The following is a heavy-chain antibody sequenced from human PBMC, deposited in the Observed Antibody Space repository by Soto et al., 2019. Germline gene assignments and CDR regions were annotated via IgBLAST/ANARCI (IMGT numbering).Heavy chain of an antibody. CDR3: ARASDTSGYHY. Sequence: QVQLVQSESEVKKPGSSVKGSCKVSAGTFKNYAISWVRQAPGQGLQWVGGILPVFDELHYAPKLQGRVTITEDEVTSTAHLELGSLTSEDTAVYFCARASDTSGYHYWGQGTLVTVSS. CDR1: AGTFKNYA. V-gene: IGHV1-69*01. D-gene: IGHD3-22*01. CDR2: ILPVFDEL. J-gene: IGHJ4*02.